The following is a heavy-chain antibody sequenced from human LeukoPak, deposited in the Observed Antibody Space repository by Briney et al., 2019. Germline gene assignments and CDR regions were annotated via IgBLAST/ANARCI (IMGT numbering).Heavy chain of an antibody. Sequence: GGSLRLSCAASGFTFSSYGMHWVRQAPGKGLEWVSLISYDGSNKYYADSVKGRFTISRDNSKNTLYLQMNSLRAEDTAVYYCARMYYDILTGYFDYWGQGTLVTVSS. CDR1: GFTFSSYG. J-gene: IGHJ4*02. V-gene: IGHV3-30*03. CDR2: ISYDGSNK. D-gene: IGHD3-9*01. CDR3: ARMYYDILTGYFDY.